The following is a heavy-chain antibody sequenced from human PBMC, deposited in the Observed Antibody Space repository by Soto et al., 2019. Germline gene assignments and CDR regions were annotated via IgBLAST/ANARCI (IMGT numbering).Heavy chain of an antibody. Sequence: QLQLQESGPGLVKPSETLSLTCTVSSGSISSSSFHWGWIRQPPGKGLEWIGSIYSSGSTYYSPSLKSRVTISVDTSKNQCSLQLSSVTAADTAVYYCARRERAAGTDWWFDPWGQGTLVTVSS. CDR2: IYSSGST. D-gene: IGHD6-13*01. J-gene: IGHJ5*02. CDR3: ARRERAAGTDWWFDP. CDR1: SGSISSSSFH. V-gene: IGHV4-39*01.